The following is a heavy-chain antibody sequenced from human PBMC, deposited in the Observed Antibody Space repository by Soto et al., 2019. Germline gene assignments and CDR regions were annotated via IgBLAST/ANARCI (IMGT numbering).Heavy chain of an antibody. CDR3: AKELERHYDFHY. J-gene: IGHJ4*02. CDR2: IGDSGDDT. D-gene: IGHD1-1*01. Sequence: GGSLRLSCAASGFTVSSYAMSWVRQAPGKGLEWVSGIGDSGDDTYYADSVKGRFTISRDTSKNTLYLQMNSLRAEDTAIYYCAKELERHYDFHYWAQGTLVTVSS. CDR1: GFTVSSYA. V-gene: IGHV3-23*01.